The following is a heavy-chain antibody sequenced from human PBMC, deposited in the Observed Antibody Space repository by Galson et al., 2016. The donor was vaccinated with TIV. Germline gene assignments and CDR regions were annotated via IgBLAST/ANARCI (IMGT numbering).Heavy chain of an antibody. D-gene: IGHD3-16*01. Sequence: SLRLSCAASGFAFSNYALNWVRQAPGKGLECVAAISGSGSGTYYTDSVKGRFTISRDNSKNTLYLQMNSLRAEDTAVYYCASYLGLNYYTSFMDVWGKGITVTVSS. CDR1: GFAFSNYA. J-gene: IGHJ6*03. CDR2: ISGSGSGT. V-gene: IGHV3-23*01. CDR3: ASYLGLNYYTSFMDV.